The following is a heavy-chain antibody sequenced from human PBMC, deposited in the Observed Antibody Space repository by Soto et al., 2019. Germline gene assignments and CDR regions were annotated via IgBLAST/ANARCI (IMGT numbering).Heavy chain of an antibody. V-gene: IGHV3-48*02. Sequence: EVQLVESGGGLVQPGGSLRLSCAASGFTFSSYSMNWVRQAPGKGLEWVSYISSSSSTIYYADSVKGRFTISRDNANNSLYLQMNSLRDEDTAVYYCARGVYDSSGYYYENPYYFDYWGQGTLVTVSS. D-gene: IGHD3-22*01. J-gene: IGHJ4*02. CDR3: ARGVYDSSGYYYENPYYFDY. CDR1: GFTFSSYS. CDR2: ISSSSSTI.